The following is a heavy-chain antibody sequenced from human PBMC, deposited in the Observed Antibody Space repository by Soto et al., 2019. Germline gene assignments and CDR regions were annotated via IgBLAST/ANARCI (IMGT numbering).Heavy chain of an antibody. CDR3: AKSPAYYYDNVFDY. J-gene: IGHJ4*02. V-gene: IGHV3-23*05. Sequence: GGSLRLSCAAPGFAFGTYGTTWVRQAPGRGLEWVSGIDANSGKIFYADSVRGRFIISRDNSKNTLYLQMNSLRAEDTAVYYCAKSPAYYYDNVFDYWGQGTLVTVSS. D-gene: IGHD3-22*01. CDR2: IDANSGKI. CDR1: GFAFGTYG.